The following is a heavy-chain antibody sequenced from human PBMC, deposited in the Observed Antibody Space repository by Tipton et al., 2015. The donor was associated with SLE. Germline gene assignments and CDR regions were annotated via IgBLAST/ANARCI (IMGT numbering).Heavy chain of an antibody. D-gene: IGHD5-12*01. CDR2: VYYSGST. V-gene: IGHV4-61*05. Sequence: TLSLTCTVSGGSISSSSYYWGWIRKPPGKGLEWIGHVYYSGSTKYNPSLKSRVIISVDTSKNQFSLKLSSVNAADTAVYYCAGLKVAGGGYWGQGTLVTVPS. CDR3: AGLKVAGGGY. J-gene: IGHJ4*02. CDR1: GGSISSSSYY.